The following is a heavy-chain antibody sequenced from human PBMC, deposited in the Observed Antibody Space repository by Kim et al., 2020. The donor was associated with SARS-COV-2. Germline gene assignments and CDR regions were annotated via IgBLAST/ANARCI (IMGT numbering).Heavy chain of an antibody. V-gene: IGHV3-30*03. CDR3: ASGGATTPRFDY. Sequence: GGSLRLSCAASGFTFSSYGMHWVRQAPGKGLEWVAVISYDGSNKYYADSVKGRFTISRDNSKNTLYLQMNSLRAEDTAVYCCASGGATTPRFDYWGQGT. CDR1: GFTFSSYG. J-gene: IGHJ4*02. D-gene: IGHD5-12*01. CDR2: ISYDGSNK.